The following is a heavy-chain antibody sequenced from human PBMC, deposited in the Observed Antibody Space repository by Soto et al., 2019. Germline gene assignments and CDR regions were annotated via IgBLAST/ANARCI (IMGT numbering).Heavy chain of an antibody. CDR1: GFTLSSYK. CDR2: ITNDGSIT. Sequence: EVQLVESGGGQVQPGGSLRLSCVASGFTLSSYKMEWVRQVPGKGLVWISQITNDGSITKYAESVKGRFTISRDNAKNTLYLQMSSLGVEDTAVYYCIRDPPIDYWGQGTLVTVSS. V-gene: IGHV3-74*01. CDR3: IRDPPIDY. J-gene: IGHJ4*02.